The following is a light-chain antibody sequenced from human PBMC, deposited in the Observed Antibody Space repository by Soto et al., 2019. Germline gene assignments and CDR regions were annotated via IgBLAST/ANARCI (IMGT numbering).Light chain of an antibody. Sequence: DIVMTQSPDSLAVSLGERATINCKSSQSVLYSSNNKNYLAWYQQKPGQPPKLLIYWASTRESGVPDRFGGSGSGTDFTLTISSLQAEDVAVYYCQQYYSTRGTFGQGTKLEIK. V-gene: IGKV4-1*01. CDR2: WAS. J-gene: IGKJ2*02. CDR1: QSVLYSSNNKNY. CDR3: QQYYSTRGT.